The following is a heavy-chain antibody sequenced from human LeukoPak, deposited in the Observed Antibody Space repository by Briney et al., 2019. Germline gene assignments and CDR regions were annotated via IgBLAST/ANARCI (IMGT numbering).Heavy chain of an antibody. CDR2: MKYDGSEI. J-gene: IGHJ4*02. CDR3: AREGTIKAYNFDY. Sequence: GGSLSPSCAASGFAHSSYWMSGVRQAPGRGRDGVANMKYDGSEIDYVDSVEGRLTIYRDNAKHSVDLQMNSQRAEDTAVYYCAREGTIKAYNFDYWGQGTLVTVSS. CDR1: GFAHSSYW. D-gene: IGHD5-12*01. V-gene: IGHV3-7*05.